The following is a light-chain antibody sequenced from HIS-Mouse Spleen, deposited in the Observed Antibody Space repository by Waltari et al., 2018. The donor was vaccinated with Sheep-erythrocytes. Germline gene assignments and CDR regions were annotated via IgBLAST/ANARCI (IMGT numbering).Light chain of an antibody. V-gene: IGLV3-21*02. CDR3: QVWDSSSDHPYV. Sequence: SYVLTQPPSVSVAPGQTARITCGGNNIGSKSVHWYQQKPGQAPVLVVYDDSDRPSGRPERFSGSNSGNTATLTISRVEAGDEADYYCQVWDSSSDHPYVFGTGTKVTVL. CDR1: NIGSKS. J-gene: IGLJ1*01. CDR2: DDS.